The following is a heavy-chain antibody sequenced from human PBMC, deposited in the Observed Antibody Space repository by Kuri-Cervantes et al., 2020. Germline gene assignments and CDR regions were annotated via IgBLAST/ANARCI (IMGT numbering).Heavy chain of an antibody. D-gene: IGHD6-13*01. CDR2: INHSGST. CDR3: ARERRVGTPGWFDP. Sequence: SQTLSLTCAVSGGSFSAYYWSWIRQPPGKGLEWIGEINHSGSTNYNPSLKSRVTISVDTSKNQFSLKLSSVTAADTAVYYCARERRVGTPGWFDPWGQGTLVTVSS. CDR1: GGSFSAYY. V-gene: IGHV4-34*01. J-gene: IGHJ5*02.